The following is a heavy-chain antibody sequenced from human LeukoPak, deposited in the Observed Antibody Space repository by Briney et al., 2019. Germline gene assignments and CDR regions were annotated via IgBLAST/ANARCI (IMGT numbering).Heavy chain of an antibody. Sequence: PSETLSLTCTVSGGSISSSSYYWGWIRQPPGKGLEWSGSIYYSGSTYYNPSLKSRVTISVDTSKNQFSLKLSSVTAADTAVYYCARDRGAMVRGVIDYWGQGILVTVSS. CDR1: GGSISSSSYY. CDR3: ARDRGAMVRGVIDY. D-gene: IGHD3-10*01. V-gene: IGHV4-39*02. CDR2: IYYSGST. J-gene: IGHJ4*02.